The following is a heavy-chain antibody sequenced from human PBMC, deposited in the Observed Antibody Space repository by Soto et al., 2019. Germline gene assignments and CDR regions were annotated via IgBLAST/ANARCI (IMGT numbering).Heavy chain of an antibody. J-gene: IGHJ5*02. V-gene: IGHV4-30-2*01. D-gene: IGHD6-13*01. CDR2: IYHSGST. Sequence: SETLSLTCAVSGGSISSGGYSWSWIRQPPGKGLEWIGYIYHSGSTYYNPSLKSRVTISVDRSKNQFSLKLSSVTAADTAVYYCASEHIEAADRWFDPWGQRTLVTVSS. CDR3: ASEHIEAADRWFDP. CDR1: GGSISSGGYS.